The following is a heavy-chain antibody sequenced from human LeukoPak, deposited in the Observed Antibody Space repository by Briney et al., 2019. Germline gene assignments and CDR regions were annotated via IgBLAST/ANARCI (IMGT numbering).Heavy chain of an antibody. V-gene: IGHV3-48*01. CDR1: GFSFSNYG. J-gene: IGHJ3*02. CDR2: ISSSSSTI. D-gene: IGHD5-24*01. CDR3: ARDSTITRDAFDI. Sequence: GGSLRLSCATSGFSFSNYGMHWVRQAPGKGLEWVSYISSSSSTIYYADSVKGRFTISRDNAKNSLYLQMNSLRAEDTAVYYCARDSTITRDAFDIWGQGTMVTVSS.